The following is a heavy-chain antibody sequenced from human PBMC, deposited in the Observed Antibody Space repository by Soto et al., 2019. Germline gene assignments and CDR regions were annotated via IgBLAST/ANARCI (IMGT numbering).Heavy chain of an antibody. CDR2: IYYSGST. Sequence: SETLSLSCTVSVGSISSYYWSWIRQPPGKGLEWIGYIYYSGSTNYNPSLKSRVTISVDTPKNQFSLKLSSVTAADTAVYYCARVQSYNWFDPWGQGTMVTVSS. J-gene: IGHJ5*02. CDR1: VGSISSYY. D-gene: IGHD3-16*02. V-gene: IGHV4-59*01. CDR3: ARVQSYNWFDP.